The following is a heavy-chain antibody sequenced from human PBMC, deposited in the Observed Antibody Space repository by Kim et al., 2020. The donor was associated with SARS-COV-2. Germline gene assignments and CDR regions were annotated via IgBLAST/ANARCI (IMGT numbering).Heavy chain of an antibody. J-gene: IGHJ4*02. D-gene: IGHD5-12*01. Sequence: SETLSLTCTVSGGSISSYYWSWIRQPPGPGLEWVGFIYYSGSTNTNSSLKSRFTISVDTSKNQNTLALSSVTAADTAVYYCARTRAGYLFDYWGQGTLVTVSS. CDR1: GGSISSYY. CDR2: IYYSGST. CDR3: ARTRAGYLFDY. V-gene: IGHV4-59*13.